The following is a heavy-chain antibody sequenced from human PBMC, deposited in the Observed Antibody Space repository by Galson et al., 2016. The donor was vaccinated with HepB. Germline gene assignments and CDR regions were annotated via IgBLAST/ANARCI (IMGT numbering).Heavy chain of an antibody. J-gene: IGHJ2*01. V-gene: IGHV3-23*01. CDR3: AKIAVTGTWYFDL. CDR2: ISGSGTLT. D-gene: IGHD6-19*01. CDR1: GFTFSSNG. Sequence: SLRLSCAASGFTFSSNGMSWVRQAPGKGLEWVSCISGSGTLTYYADSVKGRFTISRDNSKNTLNLRMNSLRAEDTAVYYCAKIAVTGTWYFDLWGRGALVSVSS.